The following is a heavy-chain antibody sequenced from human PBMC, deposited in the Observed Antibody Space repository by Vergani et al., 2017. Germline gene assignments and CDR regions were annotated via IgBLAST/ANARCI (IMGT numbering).Heavy chain of an antibody. D-gene: IGHD2-21*01. V-gene: IGHV3-15*07. CDR2: IKSTFVRGTT. J-gene: IGHJ6*02. CDR1: GFSFRNAW. CDR3: TTDPRYCGDGSCYWLRDHHYYGMDV. Sequence: EVQLVESGGGIVKPGESLRLSCVASGFSFRNAWMNWVRRTPGKGLEWVGRIKSTFVRGTTDYAASVKGRFTISRDDSKNTLFLQMNGLKTEDIGVYYCTTDPRYCGDGSCYWLRDHHYYGMDVWGQGTTVTVSS.